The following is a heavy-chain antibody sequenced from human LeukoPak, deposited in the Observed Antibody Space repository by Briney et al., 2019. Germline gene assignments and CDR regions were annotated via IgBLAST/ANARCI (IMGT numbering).Heavy chain of an antibody. CDR2: INHSGST. V-gene: IGHV4-34*01. J-gene: IGHJ3*02. CDR3: ARVMGSGWYAHAFDI. D-gene: IGHD6-19*01. Sequence: SETLSLTCAVYGGSFSGYYWSWIRQPPGKGLEWIGEINHSGSTNYNPSLKSRVTISVDTSKNQFSLKLSSVTAADTAVYYCARVMGSGWYAHAFDIWGQGTMVTVSS. CDR1: GGSFSGYY.